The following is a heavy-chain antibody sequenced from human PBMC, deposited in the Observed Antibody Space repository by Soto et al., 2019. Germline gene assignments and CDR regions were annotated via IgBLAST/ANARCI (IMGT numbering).Heavy chain of an antibody. CDR2: IYWDDSK. Sequence: QITLKESGPTLVRPTQTLTLTCAFSGFSLSTSGVGVGWIRQPPGKALEWLAVIYWDDSKHYSPSLGSRLTLTKYTSKNQVVLTMTHMDRMDTGTYYCAHKGPEVWLLDYWGQGTLVTVSS. J-gene: IGHJ4*02. V-gene: IGHV2-5*02. CDR3: AHKGPEVWLLDY. D-gene: IGHD5-12*01. CDR1: GFSLSTSGVG.